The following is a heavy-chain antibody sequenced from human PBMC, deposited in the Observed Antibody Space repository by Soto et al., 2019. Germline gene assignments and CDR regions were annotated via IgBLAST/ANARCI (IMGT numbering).Heavy chain of an antibody. Sequence: GESLKISCKGSGYSFTSYWIGWVRQMPWKGLEWMGIIYPGDSDTRYSPSFQGQVTISADKSISTAYLQWSSLKASDTAMYYCARLGVVAATRAGGAFDIWGQGTMVTVSS. CDR1: GYSFTSYW. CDR2: IYPGDSDT. V-gene: IGHV5-51*01. J-gene: IGHJ3*02. D-gene: IGHD2-15*01. CDR3: ARLGVVAATRAGGAFDI.